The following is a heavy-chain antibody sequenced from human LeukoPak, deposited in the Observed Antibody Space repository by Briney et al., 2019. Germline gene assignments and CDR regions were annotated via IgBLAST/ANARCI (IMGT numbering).Heavy chain of an antibody. D-gene: IGHD3-10*01. CDR3: ARVPNYGSGPTWFDP. CDR1: GYTFTSYD. Sequence: ASVKVSCKASGYTFTSYDINWVRQATGQGLEWMGWMNPNSGNTGYAQKFQGRVTMTRNTSISTAYMELNSLRSEDTAVYYCARVPNYGSGPTWFDPWGQGTLVTVSS. J-gene: IGHJ5*02. V-gene: IGHV1-8*01. CDR2: MNPNSGNT.